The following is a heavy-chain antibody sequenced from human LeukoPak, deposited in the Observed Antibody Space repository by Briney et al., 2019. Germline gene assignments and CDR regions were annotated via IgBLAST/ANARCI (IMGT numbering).Heavy chain of an antibody. CDR1: LGSINNYY. V-gene: IGHV4-4*07. J-gene: IGHJ4*02. CDR2: IHKSGTT. D-gene: IGHD1-26*01. Sequence: SETLSLTCKVSLGSINNYYWSWIRQPAGKGLEWIGRIHKSGTTYYSPSLKSRVTMSIDTSKNQFSLQLNAVSAADTAIYYCARVFGGNSLDYWGQGTLVAVSS. CDR3: ARVFGGNSLDY.